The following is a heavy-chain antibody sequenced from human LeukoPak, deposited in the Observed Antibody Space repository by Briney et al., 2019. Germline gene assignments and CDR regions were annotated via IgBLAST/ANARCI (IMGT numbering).Heavy chain of an antibody. CDR3: ARGFYDSRGYSNPFDH. D-gene: IGHD3-22*01. J-gene: IGHJ4*02. CDR2: INHSGSS. CDR1: GGSFSGYY. Sequence: SDTLSLTCAVSGGSFSGYYWSWIRQPPGRGLEWIGEINHSGSSNYNPSLKSRLTISADTSKNQFSLKVSSVTAADTAVYYCARGFYDSRGYSNPFDHWGQGTLVTVSS. V-gene: IGHV4-34*01.